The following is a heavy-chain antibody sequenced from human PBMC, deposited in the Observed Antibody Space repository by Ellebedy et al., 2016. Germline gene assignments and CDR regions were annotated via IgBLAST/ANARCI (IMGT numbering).Heavy chain of an antibody. Sequence: SETLSLXCTVSGGSISSYHWSWIRQPAGKGLEWTGLIYTSGSTTYNPPLKSRVTMSVDTSKNQFSLKLSSVTAADTAVYYCARNSYCTTTSCQDFDYWGQGTLVTVSS. J-gene: IGHJ4*02. CDR2: IYTSGST. CDR1: GGSISSYH. V-gene: IGHV4-4*07. D-gene: IGHD2-2*01. CDR3: ARNSYCTTTSCQDFDY.